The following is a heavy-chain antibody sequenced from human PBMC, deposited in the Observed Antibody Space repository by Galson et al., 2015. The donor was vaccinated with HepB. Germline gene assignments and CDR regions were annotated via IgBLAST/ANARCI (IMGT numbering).Heavy chain of an antibody. Sequence: SVKVSCKASGTTFRNYVISWVRQAPGQGLAWMGRIIPISGISNYAQKFQGRVTITADKSTSTAYMALSSLRSEDTAVYYCARSRGYSSSWYEGFDPWGQGTLVTVSS. D-gene: IGHD6-13*01. CDR2: IIPISGIS. J-gene: IGHJ5*02. CDR3: ARSRGYSSSWYEGFDP. V-gene: IGHV1-69*04. CDR1: GTTFRNYV.